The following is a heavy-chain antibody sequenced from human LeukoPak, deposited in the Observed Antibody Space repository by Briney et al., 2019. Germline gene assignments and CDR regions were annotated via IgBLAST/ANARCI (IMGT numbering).Heavy chain of an antibody. CDR3: AKDGVATQHALDI. V-gene: IGHV3-23*01. Sequence: PGGSLRLSCAASGFNFRAYAMTWVRQAPGKGLDWVSGISGSGGTTYYADSVRGRFTISRDNSKNTVYLQLNNLRAEDTAVYYCAKDGVATQHALDIWGHGTMVTVPS. CDR2: ISGSGGTT. D-gene: IGHD5-12*01. J-gene: IGHJ3*02. CDR1: GFNFRAYA.